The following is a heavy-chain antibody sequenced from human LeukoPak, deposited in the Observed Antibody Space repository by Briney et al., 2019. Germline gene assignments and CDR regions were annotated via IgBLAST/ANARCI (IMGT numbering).Heavy chain of an antibody. CDR1: GGSISSGDYY. Sequence: PSETLSLTCTVSGGSISSGDYYWSWIRQHPGTGLEWIGYIDYSGTTFYNPSLKSRVTISVDTSKNQFSLKLSSVTAADTAVYYCARGESGMDVWGQGTTVTVFS. CDR2: IDYSGTT. J-gene: IGHJ6*02. V-gene: IGHV4-31*03. CDR3: ARGESGMDV.